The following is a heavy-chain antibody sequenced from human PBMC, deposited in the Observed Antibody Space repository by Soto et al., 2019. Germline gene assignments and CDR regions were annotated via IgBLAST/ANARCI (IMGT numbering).Heavy chain of an antibody. V-gene: IGHV1-46*01. CDR1: GYTFTSYY. CDR3: ARDAYCGGDCYSATFGY. J-gene: IGHJ4*02. D-gene: IGHD2-21*02. CDR2: INPSGGST. Sequence: QVQLVQSGAEVKKPGASVKVSCKASGYTFTSYYMHWVRQAPGQGLAWMGIINPSGGSTSYAQKFQGRVTMTRDTSTSTVYMELSSLRSEYTAVYYCARDAYCGGDCYSATFGYWGQGTLVTVSS.